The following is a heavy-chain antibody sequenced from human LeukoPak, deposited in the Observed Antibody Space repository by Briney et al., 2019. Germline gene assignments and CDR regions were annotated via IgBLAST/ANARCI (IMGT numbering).Heavy chain of an antibody. Sequence: GASVKVSCKASGYTFTSYGISWVRQAPGQGLGWMGWISAYNGNTNYAQKLQGRVTMTTDTSTSTAHMELRSLRSDDTAVYYCALYSSGWPDYWGQGTLVTVSS. CDR1: GYTFTSYG. CDR2: ISAYNGNT. CDR3: ALYSSGWPDY. V-gene: IGHV1-18*01. J-gene: IGHJ4*02. D-gene: IGHD6-19*01.